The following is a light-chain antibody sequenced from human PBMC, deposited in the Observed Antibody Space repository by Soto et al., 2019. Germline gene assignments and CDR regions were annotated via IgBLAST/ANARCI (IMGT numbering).Light chain of an antibody. J-gene: IGKJ2*01. CDR1: QSVSSN. CDR2: SAS. Sequence: EIVMTQSPATLSVSPGERVTLSCRASQSVSSNLAWYQQKPGQAPRLLIYSASTRATGIPARFSGSGSGTEFTLAITSLQSEDFAVYFCQQYVIWPPTFTFGQETKLEIK. V-gene: IGKV3-15*01. CDR3: QQYVIWPPTFT.